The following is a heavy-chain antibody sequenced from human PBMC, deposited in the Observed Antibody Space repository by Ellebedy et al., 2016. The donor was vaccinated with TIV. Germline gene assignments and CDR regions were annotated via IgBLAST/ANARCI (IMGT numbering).Heavy chain of an antibody. Sequence: SETLSLTCSVSGGSISNFYWTWIRQPPGKGLEWIGYIYSSGSTNYNPSLKSRVTISLGTSKNQFSLKLYSVTAADTAVYYCAREGAHKLGASGYYFDYWGQGAPVTVSS. V-gene: IGHV4-59*01. CDR2: IYSSGST. CDR3: AREGAHKLGASGYYFDY. D-gene: IGHD3-22*01. J-gene: IGHJ4*02. CDR1: GGSISNFY.